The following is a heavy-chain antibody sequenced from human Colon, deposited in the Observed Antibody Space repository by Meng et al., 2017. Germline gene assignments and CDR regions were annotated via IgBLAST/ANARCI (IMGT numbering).Heavy chain of an antibody. CDR1: GFTFSDYY. CDR3: ARTAGILDS. Sequence: GESLKISCAASGFTFSDYYMSWVRQAPGKGLEWVANINQDGSDKNYVDSLKGRFTISRDNTKKSLYLEMNSLRAEDTAVYYCARTAGILDSWGQGTLVTVSS. CDR2: INQDGSDK. D-gene: IGHD3-10*01. V-gene: IGHV3-7*01. J-gene: IGHJ5*01.